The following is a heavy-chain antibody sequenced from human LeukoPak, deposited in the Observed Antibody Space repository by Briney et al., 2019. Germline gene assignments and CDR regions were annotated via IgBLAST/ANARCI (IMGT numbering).Heavy chain of an antibody. V-gene: IGHV3-7*01. CDR1: GFTFSSYW. CDR2: IKQDGSEK. J-gene: IGHJ4*02. Sequence: GGSLRLSCAASGFTFSSYWMGWVRQAPGKGLEWVANIKQDGSEKYYVDSVKGRFTISRDSAKNSLFLQMNSLRAEDTAVYYCARGYYDSSGSPFDYWGQGTLVTVSS. CDR3: ARGYYDSSGSPFDY. D-gene: IGHD3-22*01.